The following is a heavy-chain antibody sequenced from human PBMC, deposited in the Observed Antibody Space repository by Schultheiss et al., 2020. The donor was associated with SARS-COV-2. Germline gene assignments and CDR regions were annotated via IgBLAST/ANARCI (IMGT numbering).Heavy chain of an antibody. Sequence: GGSLRLSCAASGFTFSSYSIHWVRQAPGKGLEYVAVATTYEGSTYYADSVKGRFTISRDNSKNTLYLQMNSLRAEDTAVYYCARGEIRTYYDFWSGYFFSGAYYFDYWGQGTLVTVSS. CDR2: ATTYEGST. D-gene: IGHD3-3*01. CDR1: GFTFSSYS. V-gene: IGHV3-64*04. J-gene: IGHJ4*02. CDR3: ARGEIRTYYDFWSGYFFSGAYYFDY.